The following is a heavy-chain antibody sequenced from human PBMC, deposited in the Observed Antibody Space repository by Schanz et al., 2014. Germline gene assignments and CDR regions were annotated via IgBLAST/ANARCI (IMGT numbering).Heavy chain of an antibody. J-gene: IGHJ4*02. D-gene: IGHD3-9*01. V-gene: IGHV3-23*01. CDR1: GFTFTNYA. CDR3: AKDHEGSDILTALGN. CDR2: ISGSGGSI. Sequence: EVQLLESGGGLVQPGGSLRLSCAASGFTFTNYAMTWVRQAPGKGLEWVSGISGSGGSIYHADSVKGRFTISRDNSKTTFYLQMNSLRAEDTAVYYCAKDHEGSDILTALGNWGQGTLVTVSS.